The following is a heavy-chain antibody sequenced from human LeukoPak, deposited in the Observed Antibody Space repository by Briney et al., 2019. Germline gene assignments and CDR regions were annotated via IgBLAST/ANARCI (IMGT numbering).Heavy chain of an antibody. Sequence: GGSLRLSCAASGFTFSSYALSWVRQAPGKGLEWVSAISGSGGSTYYADSVRGRFTISRDNSKNTLYLQLNILRAVDAAVYYCAGWVVVAATPPSYWGQGTLVTVSS. CDR1: GFTFSSYA. V-gene: IGHV3-23*01. J-gene: IGHJ4*02. CDR3: AGWVVVAATPPSY. CDR2: ISGSGGST. D-gene: IGHD2-15*01.